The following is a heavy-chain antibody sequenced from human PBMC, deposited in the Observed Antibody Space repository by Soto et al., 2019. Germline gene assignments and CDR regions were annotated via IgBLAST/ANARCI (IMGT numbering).Heavy chain of an antibody. D-gene: IGHD6-13*01. CDR1: GGSISPYY. CDR2: VYYSGNT. Sequence: SETLSLTCTVSGGSISPYYWSWIRQPPGKELEWIGYVYYSGNTNYNPSLESRVTKSVDTSRNRFSLNLTSATAADTAVYYCARKGAAASYAHYYMDVWGRGTAVTVSS. J-gene: IGHJ6*03. V-gene: IGHV4-59*01. CDR3: ARKGAAASYAHYYMDV.